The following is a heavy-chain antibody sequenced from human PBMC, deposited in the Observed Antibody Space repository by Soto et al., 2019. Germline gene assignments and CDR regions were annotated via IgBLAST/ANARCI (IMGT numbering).Heavy chain of an antibody. D-gene: IGHD3-9*01. CDR3: ARGDDTLTGYYNCLDY. CDR2: IWYDGSNK. Sequence: GGSLRLSCAASGFTFSSYGMHWVRQAPGKGLEWVAVIWYDGSNKYYADSVKGRFTISRDNSKNTLYLQMNSLRAEDTAVYYCARGDDTLTGYYNCLDYWGQGTLVTVSS. V-gene: IGHV3-33*01. CDR1: GFTFSSYG. J-gene: IGHJ4*02.